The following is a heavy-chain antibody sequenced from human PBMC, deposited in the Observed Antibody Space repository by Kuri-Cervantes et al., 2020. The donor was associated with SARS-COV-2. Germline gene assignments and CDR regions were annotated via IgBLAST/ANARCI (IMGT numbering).Heavy chain of an antibody. CDR3: SRDQVSAAGTANY. D-gene: IGHD6-13*01. V-gene: IGHV4-61*02. Sequence: LRLSCTVSGGSISSGSYYWSWIRQPAGKGLEWIGRIYTSGSTNYNPFLKSRVTIAVDTSKNQFSLKLSSVTAADTAVYYCSRDQVSAAGTANYWGQGALVTVSS. CDR1: GGSISSGSYY. J-gene: IGHJ4*02. CDR2: IYTSGST.